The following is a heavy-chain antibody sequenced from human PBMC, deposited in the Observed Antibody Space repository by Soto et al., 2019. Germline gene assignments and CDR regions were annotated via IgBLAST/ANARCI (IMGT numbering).Heavy chain of an antibody. D-gene: IGHD3-10*01. J-gene: IGHJ4*02. CDR1: GGSISSGDYY. CDR2: IYYSGST. Sequence: SETLSLTCTVSGGSISSGDYYWSWIRQPPGKGLEWIGYIYYSGSTYYNPSFKSRVTISVDTSKNQFSLKLSSVTAADTAVYYCASRKSSPYFDYWGQGTLVTVS. V-gene: IGHV4-30-4*01. CDR3: ASRKSSPYFDY.